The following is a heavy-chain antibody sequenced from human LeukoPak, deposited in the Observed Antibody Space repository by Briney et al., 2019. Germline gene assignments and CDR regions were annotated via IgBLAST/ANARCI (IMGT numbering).Heavy chain of an antibody. J-gene: IGHJ4*02. D-gene: IGHD2-8*01. V-gene: IGHV3-15*01. CDR2: IKSKTDGGTT. CDR1: GFSFSSYR. Sequence: GGSLRLSCAASGFSFSSYRMNWVRQAPGKGLEWVGRIKSKTDGGTTDYDAPVKGRFTISRDDSKNTLYLQMNSLKTEDTAVYYCTTLMGYSHFDYWGQGTLVTVSS. CDR3: TTLMGYSHFDY.